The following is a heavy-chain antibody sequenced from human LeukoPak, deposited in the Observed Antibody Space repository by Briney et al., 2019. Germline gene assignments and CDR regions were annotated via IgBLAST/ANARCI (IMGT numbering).Heavy chain of an antibody. Sequence: GGSLRLSCAASGFSFSSYGMHWIRQAPGKGLEWVTVISYDGSNKYYADSVKGRFTISRDNSKNTLYLQMNSLRAEDTAVYYCAKGRGDGYKSSSWYFDYWGQGTLVTVSS. V-gene: IGHV3-30*18. D-gene: IGHD5-24*01. CDR1: GFSFSSYG. CDR3: AKGRGDGYKSSSWYFDY. CDR2: ISYDGSNK. J-gene: IGHJ4*02.